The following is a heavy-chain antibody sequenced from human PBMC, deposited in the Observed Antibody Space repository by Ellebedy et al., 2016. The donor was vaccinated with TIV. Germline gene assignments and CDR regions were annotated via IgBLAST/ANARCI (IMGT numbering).Heavy chain of an antibody. CDR3: ARDHMIVVVGTLVDY. CDR2: ISGSGGST. J-gene: IGHJ4*02. Sequence: GESLKISXAASGFTFSSYAMSWVRQAPGKGLEWVSAISGSGGSTYYADSVKGRFTISRDNSKNTLYLQMNSLRAEDTAVYYCARDHMIVVVGTLVDYWGQGTLVTVSS. V-gene: IGHV3-23*01. D-gene: IGHD3-22*01. CDR1: GFTFSSYA.